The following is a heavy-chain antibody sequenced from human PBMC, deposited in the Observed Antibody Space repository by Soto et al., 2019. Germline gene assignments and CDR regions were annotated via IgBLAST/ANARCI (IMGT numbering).Heavy chain of an antibody. V-gene: IGHV4-4*07. CDR2: IYTSGST. J-gene: IGHJ5*02. Sequence: ETLSLTCTVSGVSISSYYWSWIRQPAGKGLEWIGRIYTSGSTNYNPSLKSRVTMSVDTSKNQFSLKLSSVTAADTAVYYCARDLVPYSSGWYEYNWFDPWGQGTLVTVSS. CDR3: ARDLVPYSSGWYEYNWFDP. D-gene: IGHD6-19*01. CDR1: GVSISSYY.